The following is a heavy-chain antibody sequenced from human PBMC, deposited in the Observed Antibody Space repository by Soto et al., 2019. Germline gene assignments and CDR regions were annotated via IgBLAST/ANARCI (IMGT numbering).Heavy chain of an antibody. V-gene: IGHV1-2*02. CDR2: INSKSGAT. CDR1: GYTFSDYY. D-gene: IGHD6-6*01. J-gene: IGHJ2*01. CDR3: ARDPVPSIWHFDV. Sequence: QVQLVQSGAEVKKPGASVKVSCKASGYTFSDYYMHWVRQAPGQGLEWMGFINSKSGATNYAQKYQGRVTMSRDTSISTAYMELSNLSSADTAIYYCARDPVPSIWHFDVWGRGTLVTVSS.